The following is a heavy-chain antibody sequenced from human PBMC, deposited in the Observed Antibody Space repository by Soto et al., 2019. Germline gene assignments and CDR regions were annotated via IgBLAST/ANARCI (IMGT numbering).Heavy chain of an antibody. V-gene: IGHV3-73*01. D-gene: IGHD2-21*01. CDR2: FRSKANSYAT. CDR3: TSASELAYCGGDCYDY. J-gene: IGHJ4*02. Sequence: GESLKISCAASGFTFSGSVMHWVRQASGKGLEGVGRFRSKANSYATAYAAPVKGRFTISRDDSKNTAYLQMTSLKTEDTAVYYCTSASELAYCGGDCYDYWGQGTLVTVSS. CDR1: GFTFSGSV.